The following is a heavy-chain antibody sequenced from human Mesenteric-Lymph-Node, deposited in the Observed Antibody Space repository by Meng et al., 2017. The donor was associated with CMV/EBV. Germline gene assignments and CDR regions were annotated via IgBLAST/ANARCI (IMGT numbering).Heavy chain of an antibody. CDR3: AKDLHYGDYHYFDY. J-gene: IGHJ4*02. CDR2: ISYDGSNK. Sequence: GESLKISCAASGFTFSSYAMHWVRQAPGKGLEWVAVISYDGSNKYYADSVKGRFTISRDNSKNTLYLQMNSLRAEDTAVYYCAKDLHYGDYHYFDYWGQGTLVTVSS. D-gene: IGHD4-17*01. CDR1: GFTFSSYA. V-gene: IGHV3-30*04.